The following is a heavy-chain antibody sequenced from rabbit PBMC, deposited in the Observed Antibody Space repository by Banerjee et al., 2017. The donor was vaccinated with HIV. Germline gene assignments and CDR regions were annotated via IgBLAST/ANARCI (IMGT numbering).Heavy chain of an antibody. CDR2: IATGSSRST. CDR3: ARDVGYVGSIRDFNL. Sequence: QSLEESGGDLVKPGASLTLTCTASGLDFSSSYWICWVRQAPGKGLEWIACIATGSSRSTYYASWAKGRFTISKTSSTTVTLQMTSLTAADTATYFCARDVGYVGSIRDFNLWGPGTLVTVS. CDR1: GLDFSSSYW. J-gene: IGHJ4*01. V-gene: IGHV1S40*01. D-gene: IGHD4-2*01.